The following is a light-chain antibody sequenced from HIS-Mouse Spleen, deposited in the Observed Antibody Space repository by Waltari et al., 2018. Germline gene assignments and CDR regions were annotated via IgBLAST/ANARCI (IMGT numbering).Light chain of an antibody. CDR3: AAWDDSLSGPV. J-gene: IGLJ3*02. CDR2: RNN. V-gene: IGLV1-47*01. Sequence: QSVLTQPPSASGTPGQRVTSSCSGSRSNIASNSVICYQQLPGKAPKLLIYRNNQRPSGVPDRFSGSKSGTSASLAISGLRSEDEADYYCAAWDDSLSGPVFGGGTKLTVL. CDR1: RSNIASNS.